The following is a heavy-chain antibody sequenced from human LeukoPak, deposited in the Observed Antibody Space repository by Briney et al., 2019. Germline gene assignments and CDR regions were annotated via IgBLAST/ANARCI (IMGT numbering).Heavy chain of an antibody. CDR3: ARDLRGAVADI. V-gene: IGHV1-2*02. J-gene: IGHJ1*01. D-gene: IGHD6-19*01. Sequence: ASVKVSCKASGYSFTVYYMNWVRQAPGQGLEWMGWINPNTGDANYAQKFWDRVTMTRDTSINTAYMEVSRLTSGDTAIYYCARDLRGAVADIWGQGTLVTVSS. CDR2: INPNTGDA. CDR1: GYSFTVYY.